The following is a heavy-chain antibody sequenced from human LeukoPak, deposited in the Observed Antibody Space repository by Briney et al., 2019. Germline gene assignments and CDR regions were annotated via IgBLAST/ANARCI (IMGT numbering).Heavy chain of an antibody. V-gene: IGHV4-39*07. CDR2: IYYTGST. D-gene: IGHD3-10*01. Sequence: PSETLSLTCTVSGDSISDSDYYWGWIRQPPGKGLEWIGSIYYTGSTYYNPSLKSRVTMSVDTSKNQFSLKVSSVTAADTAVYYCARVFDSGSQAYFYYMDVWGKGTTVTIFS. CDR3: ARVFDSGSQAYFYYMDV. CDR1: GDSISDSDYY. J-gene: IGHJ6*03.